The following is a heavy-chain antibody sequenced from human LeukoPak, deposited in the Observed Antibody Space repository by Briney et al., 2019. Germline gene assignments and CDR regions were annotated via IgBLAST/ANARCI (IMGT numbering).Heavy chain of an antibody. CDR1: GYTFTSYD. Sequence: ASVKVSCKAFGYTFTSYDINWVRQATGQGLEWMGWMNPNSGNTGYAQKFQGRVTMTRNTSISTAYMELSSLRSEDTAVYYCAVSPRYCSGGSCRAANWFDPWGQGTLVTVSS. V-gene: IGHV1-8*01. J-gene: IGHJ5*02. D-gene: IGHD2-15*01. CDR2: MNPNSGNT. CDR3: AVSPRYCSGGSCRAANWFDP.